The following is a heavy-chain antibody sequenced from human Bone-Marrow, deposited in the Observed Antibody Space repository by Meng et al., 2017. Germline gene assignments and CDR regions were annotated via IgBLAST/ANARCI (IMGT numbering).Heavy chain of an antibody. CDR1: GFTFSDHY. D-gene: IGHD3-10*01. J-gene: IGHJ6*02. V-gene: IGHV3-72*01. Sequence: SCAASGFTFSDHYMDCVRQAPGKGLEWVGRTRNKANSYTTEYAASVKGRFTISRDDSKNSLYLQMNSLKTEDTAVYYCAREKGSEYYYGSGSYMDYYGMDVWGQGTTVTVSS. CDR2: TRNKANSYTT. CDR3: AREKGSEYYYGSGSYMDYYGMDV.